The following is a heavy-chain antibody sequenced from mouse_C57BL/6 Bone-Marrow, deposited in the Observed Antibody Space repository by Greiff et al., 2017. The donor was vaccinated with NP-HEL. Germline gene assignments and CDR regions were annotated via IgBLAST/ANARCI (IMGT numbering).Heavy chain of an antibody. CDR2: IYPGSGNT. J-gene: IGHJ2*01. Sequence: VQLKESGPELVKPGASVKISCKASGYSFTSYYIHWVKQRPGQGLEWIGWIYPGSGNTKYNEKFKGKATLTADTSSSTAYMQLSRLTSEDSAVYYCARGSSYDYWGQGTTLTVSS. CDR1: GYSFTSYY. D-gene: IGHD1-1*01. V-gene: IGHV1-66*01. CDR3: ARGSSYDY.